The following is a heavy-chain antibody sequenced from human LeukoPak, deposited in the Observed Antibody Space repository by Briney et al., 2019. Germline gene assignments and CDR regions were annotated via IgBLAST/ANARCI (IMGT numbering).Heavy chain of an antibody. J-gene: IGHJ4*02. Sequence: SVKVSCKASGYTFTSYGISWVRQAPGQGLEWMGWISAYNGNTNYAQKLQGRVTMTTDTSTSTAYMKLRSLRSDDTAVYYCARHCSGGSCSFDYWGQGTLVSVSP. CDR1: GYTFTSYG. D-gene: IGHD2-15*01. V-gene: IGHV1-18*01. CDR2: ISAYNGNT. CDR3: ARHCSGGSCSFDY.